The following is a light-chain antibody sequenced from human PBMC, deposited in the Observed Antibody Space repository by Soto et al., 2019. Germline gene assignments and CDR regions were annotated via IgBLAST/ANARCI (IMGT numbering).Light chain of an antibody. Sequence: DVVMTQSPLSLPVTLGQPASISCRSSQSLVYSDGYTYLSWFHQRPGQSPRRLIYKVSNRDSGVPERFSGSGSGTDFTLKISCVEAEDVGVYYCMQGTHLPYTFGQGTKLEIK. CDR1: QSLVYSDGYTY. CDR3: MQGTHLPYT. V-gene: IGKV2-30*01. CDR2: KVS. J-gene: IGKJ2*01.